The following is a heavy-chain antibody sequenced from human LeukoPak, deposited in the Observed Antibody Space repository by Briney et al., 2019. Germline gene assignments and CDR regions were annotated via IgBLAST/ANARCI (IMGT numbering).Heavy chain of an antibody. CDR1: GDSISSTIYY. CDR2: IFYSGST. J-gene: IGHJ4*02. Sequence: PSETLSLTCTVSGDSISSTIYYWGWIRQPPGKGLEWIGSIFYSGSTYYNPSLKSRVTISVDTSKNQFSLKLSSVTAADTAVYYCARRYFDTLDYWGQGTLVTVSS. CDR3: ARRYFDTLDY. D-gene: IGHD3-9*01. V-gene: IGHV4-39*01.